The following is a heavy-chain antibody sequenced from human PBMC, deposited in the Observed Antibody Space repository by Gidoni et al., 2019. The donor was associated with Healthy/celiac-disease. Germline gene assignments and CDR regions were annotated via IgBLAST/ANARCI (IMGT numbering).Heavy chain of an antibody. CDR1: GCTFSSYG. J-gene: IGHJ4*02. V-gene: IGHV3-30*03. CDR2: ISYDGSNK. CDR3: ARDVRDYDFWSGTLGY. Sequence: QVQLVESGGGVVQPGRSLRLSCAASGCTFSSYGMHWVRQAPGKGLEWVAVISYDGSNKYYADSVKGRFTISRDNSKNTLYLQMNSLRAEDTAVYYCARDVRDYDFWSGTLGYWGQGTLVTVSS. D-gene: IGHD3-3*01.